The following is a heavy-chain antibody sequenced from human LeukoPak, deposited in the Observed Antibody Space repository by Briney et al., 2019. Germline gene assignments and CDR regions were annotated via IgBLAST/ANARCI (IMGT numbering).Heavy chain of an antibody. V-gene: IGHV3-23*01. CDR1: GFSFSNYG. CDR3: AKGVRWFDP. CDR2: ISDQT. Sequence: GGSLRLSCEASGFSFSNYGMSWVRQAPGKGPEWVSVISDQTYYADSVRSRFTISRDDYKNTLFLQMNSLRIEDSAIYYCAKGVRWFDPWGQGTLVTVSS. J-gene: IGHJ5*02. D-gene: IGHD3-10*01.